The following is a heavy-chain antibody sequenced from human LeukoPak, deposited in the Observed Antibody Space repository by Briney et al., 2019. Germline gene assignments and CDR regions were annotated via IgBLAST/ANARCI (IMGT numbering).Heavy chain of an antibody. J-gene: IGHJ6*03. CDR3: IRTLIVATSPYMDV. CDR2: VNSDGTGT. Sequence: GGSLRLSCVASGFTFSTYAMSWVRQAPGKGLVWVSRVNSDGTGTTYADSVEGRFTISRDNAKNTVYLQMNSLRAEDTAIYYCIRTLIVATSPYMDVWGKGTTVTVSS. CDR1: GFTFSTYA. V-gene: IGHV3-74*01. D-gene: IGHD5-12*01.